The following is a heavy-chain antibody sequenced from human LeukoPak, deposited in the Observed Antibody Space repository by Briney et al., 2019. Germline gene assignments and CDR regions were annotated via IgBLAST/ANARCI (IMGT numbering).Heavy chain of an antibody. J-gene: IGHJ4*02. CDR2: IYYSGST. CDR3: ARDSGYSSSWEPFDY. V-gene: IGHV4-39*07. Sequence: SETLSLTCTVSGGSISSSSYYWGWIRQPPGKGLEWIGSIYYSGSTYYNPSLKSRVTISVDTSKNQFSLKLSSVTAADTAVYYCARDSGYSSSWEPFDYWGQGTLVTVSS. CDR1: GGSISSSSYY. D-gene: IGHD6-13*01.